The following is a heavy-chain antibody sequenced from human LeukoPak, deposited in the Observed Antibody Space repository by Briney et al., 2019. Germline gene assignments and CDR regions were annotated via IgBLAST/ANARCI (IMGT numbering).Heavy chain of an antibody. V-gene: IGHV3-72*01. Sequence: GGSLRLSCAASGFTFSDHFLDWVRQAPGKGLEWVGRTRNKANSYITEYAASVKGRFTISRDDSKNSLYLQMSSLKTDDTAMYYCASIRGTFGYWGRGTLVTVSS. J-gene: IGHJ4*02. CDR2: TRNKANSYIT. CDR1: GFTFSDHF. CDR3: ASIRGTFGY. D-gene: IGHD1-26*01.